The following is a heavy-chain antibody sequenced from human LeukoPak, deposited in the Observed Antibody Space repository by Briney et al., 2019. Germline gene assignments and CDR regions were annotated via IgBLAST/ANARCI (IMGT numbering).Heavy chain of an antibody. CDR2: INPSGGIT. CDR3: ARGASSAYSDY. J-gene: IGHJ4*02. CDR1: GYTFTNFY. D-gene: IGHD3-22*01. Sequence: GASVKVSCKASGYTFTNFYLHWVRQAPGHELEWMGIINPSGGITNYAQKFQGRVTMTGDTSTSTVYMELSSLRYEDTAFYYCARGASSAYSDYWGQGTLVTVSS. V-gene: IGHV1-46*01.